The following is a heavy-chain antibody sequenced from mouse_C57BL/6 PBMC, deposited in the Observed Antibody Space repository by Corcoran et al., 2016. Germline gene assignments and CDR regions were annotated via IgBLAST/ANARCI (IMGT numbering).Heavy chain of an antibody. CDR1: GYTFTDYN. J-gene: IGHJ1*03. D-gene: IGHD1-1*01. CDR2: INPNNGGT. V-gene: IGHV1-18*01. CDR3: ARPSTVGYVDV. Sequence: EVPLQQSGPVLVKPGASVKIPCKAPGYTFTDYNMDWVKQSHGKSLEWIGDINPNNGGTIYNQKFKGKATLTVDKSSSTAYMELRSLTSEDTAVYYCARPSTVGYVDVWGTGTTVTVSS.